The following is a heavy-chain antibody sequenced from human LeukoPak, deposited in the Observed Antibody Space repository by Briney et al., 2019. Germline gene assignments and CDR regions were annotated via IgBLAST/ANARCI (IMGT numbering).Heavy chain of an antibody. CDR3: AKDDGWLHYYH. CDR2: ISPGGEIP. CDR1: GFTFRIYG. V-gene: IGHV3-23*01. J-gene: IGHJ4*02. Sequence: GGSLRLSCAASGFTFRIYGMNWVRQAPGKGLEWVSGISPGGEIPYYADSVKGRFTISRDNSKDTVSLQMHSLRAEDTATYYCAKDDGWLHYYHWGQGTLVTVSS. D-gene: IGHD3-10*01.